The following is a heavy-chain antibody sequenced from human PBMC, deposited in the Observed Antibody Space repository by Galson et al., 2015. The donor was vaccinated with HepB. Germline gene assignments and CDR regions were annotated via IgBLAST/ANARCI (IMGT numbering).Heavy chain of an antibody. CDR1: GIIFSSYS. CDR2: ISSSSSTI. Sequence: LSLSCAASGIIFSSYSMNWVRQAPGKGLEWVSYISSSSSTIYYTDSVKGRFTISRDNAKNSLYLQMNSLRAEDTAVYYCASAPWYYYGSGSVYYFDYWGQGTLVTVSS. D-gene: IGHD3-10*01. V-gene: IGHV3-48*01. J-gene: IGHJ4*02. CDR3: ASAPWYYYGSGSVYYFDY.